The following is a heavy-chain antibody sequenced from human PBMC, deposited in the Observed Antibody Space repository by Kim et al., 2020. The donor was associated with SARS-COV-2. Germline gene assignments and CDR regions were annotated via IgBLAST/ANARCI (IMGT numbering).Heavy chain of an antibody. D-gene: IGHD6-13*01. V-gene: IGHV3-7*03. Sequence: GGSLRLSCTASGFTFSNYWMTWVRQAPGKGLEWVANLNEDGSVKYYVDSVKGRFIISRDNAHNSLYLQMNSLRAEDAAVYFCGTSMAAAGAFDYWGQGTLVTVSS. CDR3: GTSMAAAGAFDY. CDR1: GFTFSNYW. CDR2: LNEDGSVK. J-gene: IGHJ4*02.